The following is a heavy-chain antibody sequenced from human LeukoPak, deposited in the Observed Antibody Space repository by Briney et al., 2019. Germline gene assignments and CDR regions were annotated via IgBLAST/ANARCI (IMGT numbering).Heavy chain of an antibody. CDR2: ISGSGGST. CDR1: GFTFSSYA. CDR3: AKSQSSVQLERQDWFDP. D-gene: IGHD1-1*01. J-gene: IGHJ5*02. Sequence: HSGGSLRLSCAASGFTFSSYAMSWVRQAPGKGLEWVSAISGSGGSTYYADSVKGRFTISRDNSKNTLYLQMNSLRAEDTAVYYCAKSQSSVQLERQDWFDPWGQGTLVTVSS. V-gene: IGHV3-23*01.